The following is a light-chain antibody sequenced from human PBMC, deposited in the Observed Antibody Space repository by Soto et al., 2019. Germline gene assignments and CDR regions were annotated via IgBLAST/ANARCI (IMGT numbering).Light chain of an antibody. J-gene: IGKJ5*01. CDR3: HQYHEWPMT. Sequence: EIVMTQSPVTLSVSPGERATVSCRASQSISSHLAWYQQKPGQSPSLLFSGASTRATGVPDRFSGSGSGTEFTLTISSLQSEDFGIYYCHQYHEWPMTFGQGTRLEIK. CDR2: GAS. V-gene: IGKV3-15*01. CDR1: QSISSH.